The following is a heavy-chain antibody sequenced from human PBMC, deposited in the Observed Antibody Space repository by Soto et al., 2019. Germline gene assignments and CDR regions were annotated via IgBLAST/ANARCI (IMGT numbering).Heavy chain of an antibody. J-gene: IGHJ6*02. CDR2: ISYDGSNK. CDR1: GFTFSSYA. Sequence: SLRLSCAASGFTFSSYAMHWVRQAPGKGLEWVAVISYDGSNKYYADSVKGRFTISRDNSKNTLYLQMNSLRAEDTAVYYCARDEVGAAAGTYYYYYYGMDVWGQGTTVTVSS. CDR3: ARDEVGAAAGTYYYYYYGMDV. V-gene: IGHV3-30-3*01. D-gene: IGHD6-13*01.